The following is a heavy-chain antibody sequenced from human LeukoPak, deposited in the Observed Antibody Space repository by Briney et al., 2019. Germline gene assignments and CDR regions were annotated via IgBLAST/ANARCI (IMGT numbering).Heavy chain of an antibody. CDR2: IKEDGSEK. D-gene: IGHD6-6*01. CDR3: ARDPTHIAARPVDY. J-gene: IGHJ4*02. CDR1: GFDFSTYS. V-gene: IGHV3-7*01. Sequence: PGGSLRLSCAASGFDFSTYSMHWVRRAPGKGLECVANIKEDGSEKYYVDSVKGRFTISRDNAKNSLYLQMNSLRVEDTAIYYCARDPTHIAARPVDYWGQGTLVTVSS.